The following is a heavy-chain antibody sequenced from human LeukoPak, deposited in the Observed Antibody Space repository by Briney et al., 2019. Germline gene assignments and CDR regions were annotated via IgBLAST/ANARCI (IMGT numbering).Heavy chain of an antibody. V-gene: IGHV3-53*01. D-gene: IGHD1-14*01. CDR1: GFTVITND. J-gene: IGHJ4*02. CDR3: ARGVEPLAANTLAY. CDR2: LHSDGNT. Sequence: GGSLRLSCVASGFTVITNDMTWVRQAPGKGLEWVSVLHSDGNTKYADSVQGRFTISRDNSKNTLYLEMNSLSPDDTAVYYCARGVEPLAANTLAYWGQGTLVTVSS.